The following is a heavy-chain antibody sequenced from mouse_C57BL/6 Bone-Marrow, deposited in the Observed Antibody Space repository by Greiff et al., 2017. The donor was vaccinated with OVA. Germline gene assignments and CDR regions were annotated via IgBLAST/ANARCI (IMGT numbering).Heavy chain of an antibody. J-gene: IGHJ4*01. CDR1: GFNFTDYC. Sequence: QVQLQQPGAELVRPGASVKLSCTASGFNFTDYCMQWVKQRPGQGLEWIGEIDPSDGYTEYTQKFKGKATMTVDTSSSTAYLQLSSLTSEDTAVYYCARERDYDAMDYWGQGTSVTVSS. CDR2: IDPSDGYT. V-gene: IGHV1-50*01. D-gene: IGHD3-3*01. CDR3: ARERDYDAMDY.